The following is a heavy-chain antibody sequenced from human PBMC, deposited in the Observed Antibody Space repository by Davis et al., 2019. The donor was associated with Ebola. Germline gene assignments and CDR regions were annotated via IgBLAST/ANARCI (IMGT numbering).Heavy chain of an antibody. CDR2: IIPIFGTA. Sequence: SVKVSCKASGGTFSSYAISWVRQAPGQGLEWMGGIIPIFGTANYAQKFQGRVTMTRDTSISTAYMELSRLRSDDTAVYYCARDRGGEFDPWGQGTLVTVSS. CDR1: GGTFSSYA. J-gene: IGHJ5*02. CDR3: ARDRGGEFDP. V-gene: IGHV1-69*05.